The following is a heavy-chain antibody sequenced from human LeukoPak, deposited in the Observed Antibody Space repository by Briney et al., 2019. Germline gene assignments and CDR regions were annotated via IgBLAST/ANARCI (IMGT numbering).Heavy chain of an antibody. CDR3: ARDYGGHYFDY. CDR1: GGSISSSSYY. D-gene: IGHD4-23*01. CDR2: IYYSGST. J-gene: IGHJ4*02. Sequence: SETLSLTCTVSGGSISSSSYYWGWIRQPPGKGLEWIVSIYYSGSTYYNPSLKSRVTISVDTTKNQFSLKLSSVTAADTAVYYCARDYGGHYFDYWGQGTLVTVSS. V-gene: IGHV4-39*01.